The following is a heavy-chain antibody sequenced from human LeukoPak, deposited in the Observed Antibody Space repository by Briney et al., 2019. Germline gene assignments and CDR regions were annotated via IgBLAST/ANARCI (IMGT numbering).Heavy chain of an antibody. J-gene: IGHJ4*02. D-gene: IGHD3-10*01. CDR1: GGSFSGYY. V-gene: IGHV4-34*01. CDR3: ARGLGTPPTPYYGSGIDY. CDR2: INHSGST. Sequence: PSETLSLTCAVYGGSFSGYYWSWIRQPPGKGLEWIGEINHSGSTNYNPSLKGRVTISVDTSKNQFSLKLSSVTAADTAVYYCARGLGTPPTPYYGSGIDYWGQGTLVTVSS.